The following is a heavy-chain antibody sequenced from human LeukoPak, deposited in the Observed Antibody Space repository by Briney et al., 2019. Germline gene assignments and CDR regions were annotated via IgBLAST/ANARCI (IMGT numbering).Heavy chain of an antibody. CDR2: IYSGGST. J-gene: IGHJ4*02. CDR3: AKLSDRYSYDYADY. Sequence: PGGSLRLSCAASGFTVSTNYMSWVRQAPGKGLEWVSVIYSGGSTYYADSVEGRFTISRDNSKNTLYLQMNSVRAEDTAVYYCAKLSDRYSYDYADYWGQGTLVTVSS. V-gene: IGHV3-53*01. D-gene: IGHD5-18*01. CDR1: GFTVSTNY.